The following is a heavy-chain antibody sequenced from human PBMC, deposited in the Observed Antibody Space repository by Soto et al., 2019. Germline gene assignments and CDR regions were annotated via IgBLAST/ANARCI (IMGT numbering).Heavy chain of an antibody. D-gene: IGHD6-13*01. J-gene: IGHJ5*02. CDR1: GGTFSSYT. CDR2: IIPILGIA. CDR3: ARDSFIAAAGNWFDP. Sequence: QVQLVQSGAEVKKPGSSVKVSCKASGGTFSSYTISWVRQAPGQGLEWMGRIIPILGIANYAQKLQGRVTITADKSTSTAYMELSSLRSEDTAVYYCARDSFIAAAGNWFDPRGQGTLVTVSS. V-gene: IGHV1-69*08.